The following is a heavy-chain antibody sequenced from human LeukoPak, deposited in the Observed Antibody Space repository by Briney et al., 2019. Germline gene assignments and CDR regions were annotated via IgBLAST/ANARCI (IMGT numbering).Heavy chain of an antibody. Sequence: GGSLRLSCAASGFRFRNYAMNWVRQAPGKGPEWVSSISASGSSIYYADSVKGRFSISRDNSKKMLYLQMTSLRVEDTAVYYCASPDYDFWSGFYYWGRGSLVTVPS. CDR2: ISASGSSI. D-gene: IGHD3-3*01. J-gene: IGHJ4*02. CDR3: ASPDYDFWSGFYY. CDR1: GFRFRNYA. V-gene: IGHV3-23*01.